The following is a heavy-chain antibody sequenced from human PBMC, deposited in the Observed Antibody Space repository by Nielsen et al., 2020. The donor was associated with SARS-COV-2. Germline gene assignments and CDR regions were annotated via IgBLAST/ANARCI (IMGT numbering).Heavy chain of an antibody. D-gene: IGHD4-17*01. J-gene: IGHJ6*03. CDR1: GGSISSYY. CDR3: ARDRNDYGNYFYYIDV. Sequence: GSLRLSCTVSGGSISSYYWSWIRQPPEKGLEWIGNIYYSGSTNYNPSLKSRVTISVDTSKNQYSLKVTSVTAADQAVYYCARDRNDYGNYFYYIDVWGKGITVTVSS. V-gene: IGHV4-59*01. CDR2: IYYSGST.